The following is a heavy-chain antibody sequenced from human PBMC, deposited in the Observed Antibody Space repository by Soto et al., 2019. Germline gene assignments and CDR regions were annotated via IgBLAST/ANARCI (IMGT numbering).Heavy chain of an antibody. D-gene: IGHD2-8*02. CDR1: GFIFSNYG. V-gene: IGHV3-33*01. CDR2: IWYDGSDK. Sequence: QVQLVESGGGVVQPGTSLRISCVASGFIFSNYGMHWVRQAPGKGLEWVAVIWYDGSDKYYADSVKGRFAISRDNSKNTLYLQMNSLRAEDTAVYYCVKCTDSPELTNVDSWGQGTLVTVSS. CDR3: VKCTDSPELTNVDS. J-gene: IGHJ4*02.